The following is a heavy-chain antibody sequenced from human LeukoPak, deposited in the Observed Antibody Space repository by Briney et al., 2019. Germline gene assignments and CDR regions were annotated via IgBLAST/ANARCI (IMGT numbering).Heavy chain of an antibody. V-gene: IGHV3-30*02. CDR3: AKDRWLAHDAFDI. CDR2: IRYDGSNK. D-gene: IGHD6-19*01. J-gene: IGHJ3*02. Sequence: PGGSLRLSCAASGFTFSSYGMHWVRQAPGKGLEWVAFIRYDGSNKYYADSVKGRFTISRDNSKNTLYLQMNSLRAEDTAVYYCAKDRWLAHDAFDIWGQGTMVTVSS. CDR1: GFTFSSYG.